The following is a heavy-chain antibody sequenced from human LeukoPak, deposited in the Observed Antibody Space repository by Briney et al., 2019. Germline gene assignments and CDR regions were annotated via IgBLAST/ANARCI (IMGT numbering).Heavy chain of an antibody. V-gene: IGHV3-23*01. J-gene: IGHJ4*02. CDR2: ISGSGGST. D-gene: IGHD3-10*01. CDR3: ARDRYYGSGSYSPLFDY. CDR1: GFTFSDSY. Sequence: GGSLRLSCAASGFTFSDSYMTWVRQAPGKGVEWVSAISGSGGSTYYADSVKGRFTISRDNSKNTLYMQMNSLRAEDTAVYYCARDRYYGSGSYSPLFDYWGQGTLVTVSS.